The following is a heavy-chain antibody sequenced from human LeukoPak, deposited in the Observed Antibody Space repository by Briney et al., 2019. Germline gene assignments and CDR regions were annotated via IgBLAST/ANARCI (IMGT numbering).Heavy chain of an antibody. V-gene: IGHV4-38-2*02. CDR1: DYSISSGYF. Sequence: SETLSLTCTVSDYSISSGYFWTWIRQPPGKGLEWIGSIFHTGSSYYNPSLKSPVAISVDPSKNQFSLELSSVTAADTAVYYCARDLGLTISDNWFDPWGQGTLVTVSS. CDR2: IFHTGSS. D-gene: IGHD3-3*01. J-gene: IGHJ5*02. CDR3: ARDLGLTISDNWFDP.